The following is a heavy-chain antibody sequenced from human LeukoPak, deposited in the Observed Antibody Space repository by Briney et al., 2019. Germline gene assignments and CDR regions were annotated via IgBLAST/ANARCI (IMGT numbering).Heavy chain of an antibody. CDR1: GFTFSTYG. V-gene: IGHV3-23*01. CDR2: ISGSGGST. J-gene: IGHJ6*03. CDR3: AKISGWPTKRSYYMDV. D-gene: IGHD6-19*01. Sequence: PGGSLRLSCAASGFTFSTYGMSWVRQAPGKGLEWVSVISGSGGSTYYADSVKGRFTISRDNSKNTLYLQMNSLRAEDTAVYYCAKISGWPTKRSYYMDVWGKGTTVTISS.